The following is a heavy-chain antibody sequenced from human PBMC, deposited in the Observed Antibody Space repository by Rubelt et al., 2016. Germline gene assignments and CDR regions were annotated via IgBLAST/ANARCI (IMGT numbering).Heavy chain of an antibody. CDR2: GSGGST. Sequence: GSGGSTYYADPVKGRFTISRDNSKKTLYLQMNSLRAEDTAVYYCAKVKVWGSYYYFDYWGQGTLVTVSS. J-gene: IGHJ4*02. CDR3: AKVKVWGSYYYFDY. V-gene: IGHV3-23*01. D-gene: IGHD3-16*01.